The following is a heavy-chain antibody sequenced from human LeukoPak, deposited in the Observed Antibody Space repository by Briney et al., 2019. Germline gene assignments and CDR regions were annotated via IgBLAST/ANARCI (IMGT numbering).Heavy chain of an antibody. J-gene: IGHJ5*02. Sequence: SQTLSLTCAVSGGSISSGGYSWSWIRQPPGKGLEWIGYIYHSGSTYYNPSLKGRVTISVDRSKNQFSLKLSSVTAADTAVYYCARAGPQYCSSTSCYYGEFDPWGQGTLVTVSS. CDR3: ARAGPQYCSSTSCYYGEFDP. V-gene: IGHV4-30-2*01. CDR1: GGSISSGGYS. CDR2: IYHSGST. D-gene: IGHD2-2*01.